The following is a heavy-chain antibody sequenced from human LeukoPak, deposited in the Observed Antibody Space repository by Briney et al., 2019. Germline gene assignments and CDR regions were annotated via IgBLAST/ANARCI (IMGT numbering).Heavy chain of an antibody. Sequence: SQTLSLTCAISGDSVSINSAAWNWIRQSPSRGLEWLGRTYQRSKWYNDYAVSVKSRITINPDISKDQFSLQLNSVTPEDTAVYYCARDGWYYGPVGRGTLRAFDIWGQGTMVTVSS. D-gene: IGHD3-10*01. V-gene: IGHV6-1*01. CDR3: ARDGWYYGPVGRGTLRAFDI. CDR1: GDSVSINSAA. CDR2: TYQRSKWYN. J-gene: IGHJ3*02.